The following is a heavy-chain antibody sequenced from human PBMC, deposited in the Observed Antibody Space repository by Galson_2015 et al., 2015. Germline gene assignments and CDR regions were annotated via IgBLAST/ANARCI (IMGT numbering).Heavy chain of an antibody. CDR3: AKEGADYDFWSGYYYS. J-gene: IGHJ4*02. D-gene: IGHD3-3*01. CDR2: IWYDGSNK. CDR1: FTFSSYG. Sequence: FTFSSYGMHWVRQAPGKGLEWVAVIWYDGSNKYYADSVKGRFTISRDNSKNTLYLQMNSLRAEDTAVYYCAKEGADYDFWSGYYYSWGQGTLVTVSS. V-gene: IGHV3-33*06.